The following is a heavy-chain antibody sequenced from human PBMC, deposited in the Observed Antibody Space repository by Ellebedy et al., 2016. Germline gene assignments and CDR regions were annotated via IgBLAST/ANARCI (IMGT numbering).Heavy chain of an antibody. V-gene: IGHV3-7*01. CDR2: IKGDGREI. CDR1: GFTFSTYW. CDR3: AKTGNVEMATITGYFDL. Sequence: GGSLRLSXAGSGFTFSTYWMAWVPKAPGKGLEWVANIKGDGREIYYVDSVKGRFTISRDNTRNSLYLQMNSLRAEDTAMYYCAKTGNVEMATITGYFDLWGRGTLVTVSS. J-gene: IGHJ2*01. D-gene: IGHD5-24*01.